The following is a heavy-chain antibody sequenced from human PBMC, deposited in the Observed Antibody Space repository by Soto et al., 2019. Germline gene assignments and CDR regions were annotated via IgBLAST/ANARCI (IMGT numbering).Heavy chain of an antibody. J-gene: IGHJ4*02. CDR1: GFTFSSNA. V-gene: IGHV3-23*01. Sequence: EVQLLESGGGLVQPGGSLRLSCAASGFTFSSNAMTWVRQAPGKGLEWVSSISGRGGYIYYADSVKGRFTTSRNNSKNALYLQMKDLRAEDMAVYYCAALTTVTPFYWGEGTLVTFSS. D-gene: IGHD4-17*01. CDR3: AALTTVTPFY. CDR2: ISGRGGYI.